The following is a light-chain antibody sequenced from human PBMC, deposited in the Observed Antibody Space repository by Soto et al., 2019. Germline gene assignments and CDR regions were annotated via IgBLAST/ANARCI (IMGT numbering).Light chain of an antibody. CDR1: QSVRSN. CDR3: QQYSNWPRT. CDR2: AAS. J-gene: IGKJ1*01. V-gene: IGKV3-15*01. Sequence: EIVMTQFPATLSVSPGERATLSCRASQSVRSNLAWYQQKPVQAPRLLIFAASTRATVIPARFRGSGSGTEFTLTISDLQSEDFAVYYCQQYSNWPRTFGQGTKVDIK.